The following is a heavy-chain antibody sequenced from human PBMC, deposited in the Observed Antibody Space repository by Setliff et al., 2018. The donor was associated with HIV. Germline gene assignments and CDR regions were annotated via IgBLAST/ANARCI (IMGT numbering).Heavy chain of an antibody. CDR3: ARVQNEYIYGYNNYYYIDF. CDR1: GFTFSSCW. D-gene: IGHD5-18*01. V-gene: IGHV3-7*03. Sequence: GVLRLSCAASGFTFSSCWVTWVRQGPGKGLEWVANIKQDGSEKYYVDSVKGRFTISRDNGKNSLSLQMDNLRAEDTAVYYCARVQNEYIYGYNNYYYIDFWGKGTTVTVSS. J-gene: IGHJ6*03. CDR2: IKQDGSEK.